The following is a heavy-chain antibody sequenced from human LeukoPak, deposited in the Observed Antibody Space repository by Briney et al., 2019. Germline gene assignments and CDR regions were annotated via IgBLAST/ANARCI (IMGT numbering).Heavy chain of an antibody. J-gene: IGHJ4*02. CDR1: GYSISSGYY. CDR2: IYHSGST. V-gene: IGHV4-38-2*02. Sequence: SETLSLTCTVSGYSISSGYYWGWIRQPPGKGLEWIGSIYHSGSTYYNPSLKSRVTISVDTSKNQFSLKLSSVTAADTAVYYCARERAYCGGDCAAPDYWGQGTLVTVSS. D-gene: IGHD2-21*02. CDR3: ARERAYCGGDCAAPDY.